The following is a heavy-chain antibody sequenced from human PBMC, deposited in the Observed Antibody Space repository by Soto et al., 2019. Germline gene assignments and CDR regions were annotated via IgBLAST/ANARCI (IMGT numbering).Heavy chain of an antibody. CDR3: ARYQYGVGLNY. CDR2: FFYNGRT. D-gene: IGHD4-17*01. J-gene: IGHJ4*02. CDR1: ADSIRNSDYY. Sequence: PSETLSLTCSVSADSIRNSDYYSSWIRQPPGKGLEWIGSFFYNGRTYYNPSLESRVTISVDTSKNQLSLKVRSMTAADKAVYYCARYQYGVGLNYWSQGTLVTVSS. V-gene: IGHV4-39*01.